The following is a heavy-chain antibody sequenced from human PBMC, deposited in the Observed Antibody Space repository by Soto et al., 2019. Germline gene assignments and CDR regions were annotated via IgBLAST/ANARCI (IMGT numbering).Heavy chain of an antibody. CDR1: GYTFTRDD. V-gene: IGHV1-3*05. J-gene: IGHJ4*02. Sequence: QVQLVQSGAEEKKPGASVKVSCKASGYTFTRDDMHWVRHAPGQGLEWMGWINAGNGNTKYSREFQGRVTFSRDTAATTGYMTISSLRSEDTAVYYCARAAGMVALDYWGQGTLVTVSS. CDR3: ARAAGMVALDY. D-gene: IGHD5-18*01. CDR2: INAGNGNT.